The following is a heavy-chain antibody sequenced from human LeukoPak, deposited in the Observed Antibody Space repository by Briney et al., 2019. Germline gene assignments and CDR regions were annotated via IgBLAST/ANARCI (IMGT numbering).Heavy chain of an antibody. CDR3: ARAGILWTYDY. CDR1: GGSISSSSYY. J-gene: IGHJ4*02. CDR2: IYHSGST. D-gene: IGHD2-21*01. Sequence: PSETLSLTCTVSGGSISSSSYYWGWIRQPQGKGLEWIGSIYHSGSTYYNPSLKSRVTISVDTSKNQFSLKLSSVTAADTAVYYCARAGILWTYDYWGQGTLVTVSS. V-gene: IGHV4-39*07.